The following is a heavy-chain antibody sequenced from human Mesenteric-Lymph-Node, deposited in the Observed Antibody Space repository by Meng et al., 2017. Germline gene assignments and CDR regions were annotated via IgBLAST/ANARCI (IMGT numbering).Heavy chain of an antibody. Sequence: GGSLRLSCAVYGGSFSGYYWSWIRQPPGKGLEWVANISPDGSRKRTVDPVSGRFTVSRDNAKNSVYLQMNSLRVEDTAVYYCVGWGCRNCWGQGTLVTVSS. J-gene: IGHJ4*02. D-gene: IGHD7-27*01. CDR1: GGSFSGYY. CDR3: VGWGCRNC. CDR2: ISPDGSRK. V-gene: IGHV3-7*01.